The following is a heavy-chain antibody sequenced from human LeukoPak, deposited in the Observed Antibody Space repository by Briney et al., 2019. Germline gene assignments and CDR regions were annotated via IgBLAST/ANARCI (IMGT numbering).Heavy chain of an antibody. D-gene: IGHD3-16*01. CDR1: GYTFTGTN. V-gene: IGHV1-2*02. CDR2: INPDRVGT. Sequence: ASVKDSCEQSGYTFTGTNTRCGRAALGERVGCRVWINPDRVGTYYAQTLQGRVTMSTDTSISTAYIWICRLRAEETTVYYCARDVPGGGIDYWGQGTLVTV. J-gene: IGHJ4*02. CDR3: ARDVPGGGIDY.